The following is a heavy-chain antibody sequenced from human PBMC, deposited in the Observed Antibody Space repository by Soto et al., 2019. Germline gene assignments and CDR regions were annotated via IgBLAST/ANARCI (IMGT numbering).Heavy chain of an antibody. J-gene: IGHJ4*02. V-gene: IGHV3-30*04. D-gene: IGHD3-10*01. Sequence: QVQLVESGGGVVQPGRSLRLSCAASGFTLSIYTMHWVRQAPGKGLEWVALSSYDEIDKYFADAVKGRFTISRDNSKNTLYLQMDSLRAEDTAVYYCAGRSGSSDYWGRGTLVTVSS. CDR1: GFTLSIYT. CDR2: SSYDEIDK. CDR3: AGRSGSSDY.